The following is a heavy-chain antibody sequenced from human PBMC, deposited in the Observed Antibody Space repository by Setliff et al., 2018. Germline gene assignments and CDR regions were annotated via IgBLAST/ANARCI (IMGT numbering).Heavy chain of an antibody. CDR2: INTDDGTT. Sequence: PGGSLRLSCEASEFIFSRYWMSWVRQAPGKGLVWVSRINTDDGTTNYADSVQGRFTIFRDNAKNTLYLEMTSLRADDTAIYYCAKAGGWNWPRYYFDYWGQGTLVT. CDR1: EFIFSRYW. V-gene: IGHV3-74*01. D-gene: IGHD1-7*01. CDR3: AKAGGWNWPRYYFDY. J-gene: IGHJ4*02.